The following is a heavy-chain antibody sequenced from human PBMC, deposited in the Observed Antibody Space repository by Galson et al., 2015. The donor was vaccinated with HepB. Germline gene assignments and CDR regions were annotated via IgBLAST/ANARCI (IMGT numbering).Heavy chain of an antibody. CDR1: GGTFSSYA. CDR2: IIPIFGTA. D-gene: IGHD4-23*01. V-gene: IGHV1-69*13. CDR3: ASPAGGGYGGRYGMDV. Sequence: SVKVSCKASGGTFSSYAISWVRQAPGQGLEWMGGIIPIFGTANYAQKFQGRVTITADESTSTAYMELNSLRSEDTAVYYCASPAGGGYGGRYGMDVWGQGTTVTVSS. J-gene: IGHJ6*02.